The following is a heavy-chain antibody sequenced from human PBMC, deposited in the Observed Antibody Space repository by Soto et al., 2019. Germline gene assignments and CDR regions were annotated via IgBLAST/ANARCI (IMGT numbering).Heavy chain of an antibody. D-gene: IGHD3-10*01. CDR1: GFTFSFYG. CDR3: ARDADASGTYWYFDL. J-gene: IGHJ2*01. Sequence: QVQLVESGGGVVQPGRSLRLSCAASGFTFSFYGMHWVRQAPGKGLEWVAAIWANGYTEHYADSVKGRFSISRDNSKNTLYLQMNSLRAEDTAIYYCARDADASGTYWYFDLWGRGSLVTVSS. V-gene: IGHV3-33*01. CDR2: IWANGYTE.